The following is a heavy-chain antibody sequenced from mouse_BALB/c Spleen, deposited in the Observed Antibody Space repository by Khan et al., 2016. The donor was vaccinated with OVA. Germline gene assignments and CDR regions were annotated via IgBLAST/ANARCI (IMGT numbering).Heavy chain of an antibody. CDR2: IFPGNSDT. CDR3: TGDGFGKCEGWDY. J-gene: IGHJ2*01. CDR1: GYTFTSYW. V-gene: IGHV1-5*01. D-gene: IGHD2-3*01. Sequence: VQLKQSGTVLARPGASVKMSCKASGYTFTSYWMHWVKQRPGQGLEWIGAIFPGNSDTNYNQKFKGKAKFTADTSTSTAYMELNSLTNEDSAVYFWTGDGFGKCEGWDYWGQGTTLTVSS.